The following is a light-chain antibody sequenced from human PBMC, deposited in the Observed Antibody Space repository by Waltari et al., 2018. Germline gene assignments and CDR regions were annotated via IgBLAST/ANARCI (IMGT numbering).Light chain of an antibody. V-gene: IGLV3-21*04. J-gene: IGLJ3*02. CDR2: FDS. CDR3: QVWDRSSDSWV. Sequence: SYVLTQPPSVSVAPGKPARITCGGNNIGRQSMHWYQQKPGQAPILFLYFDSDRPSGIPERFSGSNFGDTATLTISRVEAGDEADYYCQVWDRSSDSWVFGGGTKLTVL. CDR1: NIGRQS.